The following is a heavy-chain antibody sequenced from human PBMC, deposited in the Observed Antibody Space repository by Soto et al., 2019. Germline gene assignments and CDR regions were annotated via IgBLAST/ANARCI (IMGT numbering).Heavy chain of an antibody. J-gene: IGHJ6*02. CDR1: GFTLSSYG. D-gene: IGHD3-22*01. CDR2: IWYGSSNI. CDR3: ARDADYDSSGYYPGDYGMDV. V-gene: IGHV3-33*01. Sequence: GGPLRLSCAASGFTLSSYGMHWVRQAPGKGLEWVAVIWYGSSNIYYADSVKGRFTISRDNAKNPLYLQMNSLRAEDTAVYYCARDADYDSSGYYPGDYGMDVWGQGTTVTVSS.